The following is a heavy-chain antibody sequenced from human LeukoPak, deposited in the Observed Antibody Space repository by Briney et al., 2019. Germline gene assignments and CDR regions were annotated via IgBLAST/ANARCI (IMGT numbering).Heavy chain of an antibody. V-gene: IGHV3-74*01. D-gene: IGHD4-17*01. J-gene: IGHJ4*02. CDR3: AKVDTFYGDYAIDY. CDR2: INSDGSST. Sequence: GGSLRLSCAASGFTFSSYWMHWVRQAPGKGLVWVSRINSDGSSTSYADSVKGRFTISRDNAKNTLYLQMNSLRAEDTAVYYCAKVDTFYGDYAIDYWGQGTLVTVSS. CDR1: GFTFSSYW.